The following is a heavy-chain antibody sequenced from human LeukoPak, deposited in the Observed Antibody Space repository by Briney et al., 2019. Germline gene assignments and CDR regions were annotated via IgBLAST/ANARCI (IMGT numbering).Heavy chain of an antibody. Sequence: SVKVSCKASGGTFSSYAISWVRQAPGRGLEWMGGVIPIFGTANYAQKFQGRVTITADKSTSTAYMELSSLRSEDTAVYYCASNSYYYGSGSYMDVWGKGTTVTVSS. CDR1: GGTFSSYA. CDR2: VIPIFGTA. D-gene: IGHD3-10*01. J-gene: IGHJ6*03. V-gene: IGHV1-69*06. CDR3: ASNSYYYGSGSYMDV.